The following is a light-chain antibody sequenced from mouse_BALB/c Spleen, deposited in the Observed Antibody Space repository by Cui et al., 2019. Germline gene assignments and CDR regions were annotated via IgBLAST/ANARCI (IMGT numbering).Light chain of an antibody. Sequence: QIVLTQSPAHLSASPGEKVTMTCSASSSVSYMYWYQQKPRSSPKPWIYLTSNLASGVPARFSGSGSGTSYSLTISSMEAEDAATYYCQQWSSNPPTFGGGTKLEIK. CDR2: LTS. CDR3: QQWSSNPPT. J-gene: IGKJ2*01. CDR1: SSVSY. V-gene: IGKV4-68*01.